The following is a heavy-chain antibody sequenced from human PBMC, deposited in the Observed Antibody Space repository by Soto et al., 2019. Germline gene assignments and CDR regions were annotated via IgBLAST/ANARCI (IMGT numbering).Heavy chain of an antibody. Sequence: EVQLLESGRGLVQPGGSLRLSCTGSGFTFSSYVINWVRQAPGKGLEWVSGISGSGGNRYYADSMKARFTVSRDNSKNTVYLQMNSLRADDTAVYYCAKERLSSAAAHYGLDVWGQGTTVTVSS. CDR3: AKERLSSAAAHYGLDV. CDR2: ISGSGGNR. V-gene: IGHV3-23*01. CDR1: GFTFSSYV. J-gene: IGHJ6*02. D-gene: IGHD1-26*01.